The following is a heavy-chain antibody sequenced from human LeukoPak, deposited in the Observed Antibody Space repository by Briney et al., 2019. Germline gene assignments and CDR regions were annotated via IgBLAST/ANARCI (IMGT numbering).Heavy chain of an antibody. Sequence: SETLSLTCTVSGGSISSSSYYWGWIRQPPGKGLEWIGSIYYSGSTYYNPSLKSRVTISVDTSKNQFSLKLSSVTAADTAVYYCARHFMVRNWFDPWGQGTLVTVSS. J-gene: IGHJ5*02. V-gene: IGHV4-39*01. D-gene: IGHD3-10*01. CDR1: GGSISSSSYY. CDR2: IYYSGST. CDR3: ARHFMVRNWFDP.